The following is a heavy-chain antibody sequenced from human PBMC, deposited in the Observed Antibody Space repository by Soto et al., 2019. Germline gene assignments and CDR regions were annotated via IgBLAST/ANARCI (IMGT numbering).Heavy chain of an antibody. CDR3: AREGWDDFWSGPEYYFDY. J-gene: IGHJ4*02. Sequence: QVQLQESGPGLVKPSETLSLTCTVSGGSISSYYWSWIRQPAGKGLEWIGRIYTSGSTNDNPSRKSRVTMAVGTSKNQFSLKLSSVTAADTAVYYCAREGWDDFWSGPEYYFDYWGQGTLVTVSS. V-gene: IGHV4-4*07. D-gene: IGHD3-3*01. CDR2: IYTSGST. CDR1: GGSISSYY.